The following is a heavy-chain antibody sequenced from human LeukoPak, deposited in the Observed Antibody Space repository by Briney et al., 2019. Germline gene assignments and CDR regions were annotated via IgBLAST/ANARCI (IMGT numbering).Heavy chain of an antibody. D-gene: IGHD5-12*01. Sequence: PSETLSLTCTLSGGSISSYYWSWLRQPPGKGLEWIGYIYYTGSTNHNPSLKSRVTISVDTSKNQFSLKLSSVTAADTAVYYCARVVYSGYDFRGAMDVWGKGTTATVSS. CDR2: IYYTGST. J-gene: IGHJ6*03. CDR3: ARVVYSGYDFRGAMDV. V-gene: IGHV4-59*01. CDR1: GGSISSYY.